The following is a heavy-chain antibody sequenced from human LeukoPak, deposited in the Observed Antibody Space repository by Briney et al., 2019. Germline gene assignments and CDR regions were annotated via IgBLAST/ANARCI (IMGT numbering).Heavy chain of an antibody. V-gene: IGHV3-30*18. J-gene: IGHJ3*02. Sequence: GGSLRLSCAAFGFTFSSYGMHWVRQAPGKGLEWVAVISYDGSNKYYADSVKGRFTISRDNSKNTLYLQMNSLRAEDTAVYYCAKDEMVRGVIIAPIDAFDIWGQGTMVTVSS. CDR1: GFTFSSYG. D-gene: IGHD3-10*01. CDR2: ISYDGSNK. CDR3: AKDEMVRGVIIAPIDAFDI.